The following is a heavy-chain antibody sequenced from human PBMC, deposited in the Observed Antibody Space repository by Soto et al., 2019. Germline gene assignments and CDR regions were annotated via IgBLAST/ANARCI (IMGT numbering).Heavy chain of an antibody. CDR1: GYTFTSYG. V-gene: IGHV1-18*01. CDR3: ARELGYCISTSCYDWFDP. CDR2: ISAYNGNT. D-gene: IGHD2-2*01. Sequence: ASVKVSCKASGYTFTSYGISWVRQAPGQGLEWMGWISAYNGNTNYAQKLQGRVTMTTDTSTSTAYMELRSLRSDDTAVYYCARELGYCISTSCYDWFDPWGQGTLVTVSS. J-gene: IGHJ5*02.